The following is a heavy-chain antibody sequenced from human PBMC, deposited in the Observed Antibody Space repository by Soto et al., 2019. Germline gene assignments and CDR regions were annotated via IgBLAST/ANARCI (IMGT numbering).Heavy chain of an antibody. D-gene: IGHD3-3*01. CDR2: IYYSGST. CDR3: ARESYDFWSGYQGYYYYMDV. CDR1: GGSISSYY. J-gene: IGHJ6*03. V-gene: IGHV4-59*01. Sequence: PSETLSLTCTVSGGSISSYYWSWIRQPPGKGLESIGYIYYSGSTNYNPSLKSRVTISVDTSKNQFSLNLSSVTAADTAVYFCARESYDFWSGYQGYYYYMDVWGKGTTVTVSS.